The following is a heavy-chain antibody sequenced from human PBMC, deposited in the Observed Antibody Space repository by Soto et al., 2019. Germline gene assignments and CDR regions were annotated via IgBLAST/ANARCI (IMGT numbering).Heavy chain of an antibody. D-gene: IGHD3-10*01. Sequence: GGSLRLSCAASGFTFSSYGMHWVRQAPGKGLEWVAVISYDGSNKYYADSVKGRFTISRDNSKNTLYLQMNSLRAEDTAVYYCAKGLLWSHLDYWGQGTLVTVSS. J-gene: IGHJ4*02. V-gene: IGHV3-30*18. CDR1: GFTFSSYG. CDR3: AKGLLWSHLDY. CDR2: ISYDGSNK.